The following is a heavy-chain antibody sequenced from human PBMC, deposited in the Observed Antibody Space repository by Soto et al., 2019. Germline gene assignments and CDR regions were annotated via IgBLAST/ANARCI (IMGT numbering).Heavy chain of an antibody. CDR2: INDGNGNT. CDR1: GYTFASYA. Sequence: GASVKVSCKASGYTFASYAMHWVRQAPGQRLEWIGWINDGNGNTKYSQKFQGRVTITRDTSASTAYMELSSLRSEYTAVYYCARSIVVVTALDYWGQGTLVTVSS. V-gene: IGHV1-3*01. J-gene: IGHJ4*02. D-gene: IGHD2-21*02. CDR3: ARSIVVVTALDY.